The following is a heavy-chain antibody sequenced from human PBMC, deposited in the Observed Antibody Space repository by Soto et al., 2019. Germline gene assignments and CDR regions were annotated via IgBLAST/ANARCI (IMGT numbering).Heavy chain of an antibody. CDR3: ARNTGLRTPFDP. CDR2: IYYSGST. V-gene: IGHV4-59*01. D-gene: IGHD3-3*01. CDR1: GGSISSYY. Sequence: SETLSLTCTVSGGSISSYYWGWIRQPPGKGLEWIGYIYYSGSTNYNPSLKSRAAISVDTSKNQFSLKLTSVTAADTAIYYCARNTGLRTPFDPWGQGTLVTVSS. J-gene: IGHJ5*02.